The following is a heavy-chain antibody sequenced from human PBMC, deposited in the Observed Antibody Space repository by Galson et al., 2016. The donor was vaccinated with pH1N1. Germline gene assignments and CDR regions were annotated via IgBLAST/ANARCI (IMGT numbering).Heavy chain of an antibody. V-gene: IGHV1-3*01. D-gene: IGHD6-19*01. CDR2: FNAVNGNT. CDR3: AIGKPVAGFPDSELDY. J-gene: IGHJ4*02. CDR1: GYTFTSYV. Sequence: SVKVSCKASGYTFTSYVIHWVRQAPGQRLEWMGWFNAVNGNTKYSQKFQDRVTITTDTSASTAYMELSSLRSEDTAVYYCAIGKPVAGFPDSELDYWGQGTLVTVSS.